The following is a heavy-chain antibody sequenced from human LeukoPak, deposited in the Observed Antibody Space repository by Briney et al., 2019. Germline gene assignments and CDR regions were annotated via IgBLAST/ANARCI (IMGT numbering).Heavy chain of an antibody. J-gene: IGHJ4*02. CDR2: ISGSGGST. CDR3: AKAPVTTCSGAYCYPFDY. V-gene: IGHV3-23*01. CDR1: GFTFSSYG. Sequence: GGSLRLSCTASGFTFSSYGMSWVRQAPGKGLEWVSAISGSGGSTSYADSVKGRFTISRDNSKNTLYLQMNSLRAEDTAVYYCAKAPVTTCSGAYCYPFDYWSQGTLVTVSS. D-gene: IGHD2-15*01.